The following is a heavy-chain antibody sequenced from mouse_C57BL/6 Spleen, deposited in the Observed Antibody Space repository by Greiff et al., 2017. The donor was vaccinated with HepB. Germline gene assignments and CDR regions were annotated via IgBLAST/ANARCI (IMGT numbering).Heavy chain of an antibody. V-gene: IGHV2-6*01. J-gene: IGHJ1*03. CDR3: ARRYSNYGYFDV. D-gene: IGHD2-5*01. CDR2: IWGVGST. CDR1: GFSLTSYG. Sequence: QVHVKQSGPGLVAPSQSLSITCTVSGFSLTSYGVDWVRQSPGKGLEWLGVIWGVGSTNYNSALKSRLSISKDNSKSQVFLKMNSLQTDDTAMYYCARRYSNYGYFDVWGTGTTVTVSS.